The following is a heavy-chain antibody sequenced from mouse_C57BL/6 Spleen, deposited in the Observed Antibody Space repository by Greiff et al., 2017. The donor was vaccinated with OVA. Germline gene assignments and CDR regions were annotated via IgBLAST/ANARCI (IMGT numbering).Heavy chain of an antibody. CDR3: ARGRNYYGSSPWFAY. V-gene: IGHV1-18*01. Sequence: VQLQQSGPELVKPGASVKIPCKASGYTFTDYNMDWVKQSHGQSLEWIGDINPNNGGTIYNQKFKGKATLTVDKSSSTAYMELRSLTSEDTAVYYCARGRNYYGSSPWFAYWGQGTLVTVSA. J-gene: IGHJ3*01. D-gene: IGHD1-1*01. CDR1: GYTFTDYN. CDR2: INPNNGGT.